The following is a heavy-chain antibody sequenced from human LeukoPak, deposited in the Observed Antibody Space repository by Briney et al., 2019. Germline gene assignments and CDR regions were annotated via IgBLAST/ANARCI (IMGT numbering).Heavy chain of an antibody. V-gene: IGHV4-34*01. CDR1: GGSFSGYY. CDR3: ARGSWFGELYS. Sequence: SSETLSLTCAVYGGSFSGYYWSWIRQPPGKGLEWIGEINHSGSTNYNPSLKRRVTISVDTSKNQFSLKLSSVTAADTAVYYCARGSWFGELYSWGQGTLVTVSS. D-gene: IGHD3-10*01. CDR2: INHSGST. J-gene: IGHJ5*02.